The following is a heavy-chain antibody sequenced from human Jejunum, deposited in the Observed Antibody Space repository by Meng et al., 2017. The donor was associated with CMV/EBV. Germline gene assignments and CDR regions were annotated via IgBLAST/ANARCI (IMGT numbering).Heavy chain of an antibody. CDR2: INAYNGDT. J-gene: IGHJ4*02. D-gene: IGHD1-26*01. CDR3: ARVEVGITSGDY. V-gene: IGHV1-18*01. Sequence: QAQLVECGGEAEKPGAPVNVCCNAAGYTFTNYGITWVRQAPGQGLEWMGWINAYNGDTNYAQTLQGRVTMTTATSTSTAYMELRSLRPDDTAVYYCARVEVGITSGDYWGQGTLVTVSS. CDR1: GYTFTNYG.